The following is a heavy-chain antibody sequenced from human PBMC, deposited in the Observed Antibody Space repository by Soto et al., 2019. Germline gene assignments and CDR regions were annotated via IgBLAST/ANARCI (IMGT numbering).Heavy chain of an antibody. Sequence: QVQLVQSGAEVKKPGASVKVSCKASGYTFTSYGISWVRQAPGQGLEWMGWISAYNGNTNYAQKLQGRVTMTTDTSTSTAYMELRSLRSDDTAVYYCASELGLRSYYSGGSTCAFDIWGQGTMVTVSS. CDR2: ISAYNGNT. CDR1: GYTFTSYG. D-gene: IGHD2-15*01. V-gene: IGHV1-18*01. CDR3: ASELGLRSYYSGGSTCAFDI. J-gene: IGHJ3*02.